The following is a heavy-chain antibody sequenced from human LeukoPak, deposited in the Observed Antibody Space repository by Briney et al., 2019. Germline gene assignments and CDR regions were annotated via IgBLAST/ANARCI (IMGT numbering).Heavy chain of an antibody. CDR1: GYTFTSYD. CDR3: ARGLSTYYDFWSGYSFYYFDY. Sequence: ASVKVSCTASGYTFTSYDINWVRQATGQGLEWMGWMNPNSGNTGYAQKFQGRVTMTRNTSISTAYMELSSLRSEDTAVYYCARGLSTYYDFWSGYSFYYFDYWGQGTLVTVSS. J-gene: IGHJ4*02. CDR2: MNPNSGNT. D-gene: IGHD3-3*01. V-gene: IGHV1-8*01.